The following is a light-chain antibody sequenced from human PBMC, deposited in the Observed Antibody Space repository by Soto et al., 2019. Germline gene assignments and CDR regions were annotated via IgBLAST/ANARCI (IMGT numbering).Light chain of an antibody. Sequence: QSALTQPASVSGSPGHSITISCTGTSSDVGGYNYVSWYQQHPGKAPKLLIFEVRNRPLGVSNRFSGSKSGNTASLTISGLQAEDEADYYCSSYTSSRTLVFGAGTKVTVL. CDR3: SSYTSSRTLV. V-gene: IGLV2-14*01. CDR1: SSDVGGYNY. CDR2: EVR. J-gene: IGLJ1*01.